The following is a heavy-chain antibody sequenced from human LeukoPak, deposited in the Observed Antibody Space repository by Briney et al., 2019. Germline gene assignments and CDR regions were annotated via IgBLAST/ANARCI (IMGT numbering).Heavy chain of an antibody. Sequence: TGGSLRLSCAASGFTFSSYSMNWVRQAPGKGLEWVSSISSSSSYIYYADSVKGRFTISRDNAKNSLYLQMNSLRAEDTAVYYCAREGVVPAASNDYWGQGTLVTVSS. D-gene: IGHD2-2*01. J-gene: IGHJ4*02. CDR1: GFTFSSYS. V-gene: IGHV3-21*01. CDR3: AREGVVPAASNDY. CDR2: ISSSSSYI.